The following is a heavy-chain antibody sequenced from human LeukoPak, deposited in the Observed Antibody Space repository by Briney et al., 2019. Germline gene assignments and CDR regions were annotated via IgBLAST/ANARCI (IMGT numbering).Heavy chain of an antibody. V-gene: IGHV3-21*01. CDR3: ARNYGDYEGYFDY. J-gene: IGHJ4*02. Sequence: GGSLRLSCAASGFTFSSYSMNWVRQAPGKGLEWVSSISSSSSYIYYADSVKGRFTISRDNAKNSLYLQMNSLRAEDTTVYYCARNYGDYEGYFDYWGQGTLVTVSS. CDR2: ISSSSSYI. CDR1: GFTFSSYS. D-gene: IGHD4-17*01.